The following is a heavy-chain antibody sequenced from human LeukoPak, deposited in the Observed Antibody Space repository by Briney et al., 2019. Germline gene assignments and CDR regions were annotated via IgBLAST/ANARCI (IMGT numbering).Heavy chain of an antibody. CDR3: ARDSGSGNNDY. J-gene: IGHJ4*02. CDR2: ISAGNGNT. CDR1: GYTFTSYA. V-gene: IGHV1-3*01. Sequence: GASVKVSCKASGYTFTSYAIHWVRQAPGQRLEWMGWISAGNGNTKYSQNFHGRVTFISNTPAPTAFMALSSLRYEDAAVYYCARDSGSGNNDYWGQGTLVTVSS. D-gene: IGHD1-26*01.